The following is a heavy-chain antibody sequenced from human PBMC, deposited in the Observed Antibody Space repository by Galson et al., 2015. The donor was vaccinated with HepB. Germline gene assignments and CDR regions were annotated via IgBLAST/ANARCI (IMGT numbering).Heavy chain of an antibody. CDR3: AKEFGSSGWYSSSSYYYYYMDV. CDR1: GFTFSSYG. D-gene: IGHD6-19*01. Sequence: SLRLSCAASGFTFSSYGMHWVRQAPGKGLEWVAVISYDGSNKYYADSVKGRFTISRDNSKNTLYLQMNSLRAEDTAVYYCAKEFGSSGWYSSSSYYYYYMDVWGKGTTVTVSS. CDR2: ISYDGSNK. J-gene: IGHJ6*03. V-gene: IGHV3-30*18.